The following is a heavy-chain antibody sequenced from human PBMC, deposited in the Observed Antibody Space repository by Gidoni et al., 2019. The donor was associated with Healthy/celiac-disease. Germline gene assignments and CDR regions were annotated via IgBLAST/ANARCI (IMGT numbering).Heavy chain of an antibody. CDR2: IIPILGIA. CDR1: GGTFSSYP. Sequence: QVQLVQSGAEVKKPGSSVKVSCKASGGTFSSYPISWVRQAPGQGLEWMGRIIPILGIANYAQKFQGRVTITADKSTSTAYMELSSLRSEDTAVYYCARGGGGYCSSTSCAWNWFDPWGQGTLVTVSS. J-gene: IGHJ5*02. D-gene: IGHD2-2*01. CDR3: ARGGGGYCSSTSCAWNWFDP. V-gene: IGHV1-69*02.